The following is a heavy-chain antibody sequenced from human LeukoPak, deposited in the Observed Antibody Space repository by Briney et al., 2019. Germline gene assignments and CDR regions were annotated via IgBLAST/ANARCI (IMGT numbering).Heavy chain of an antibody. CDR1: GYTFTSYG. J-gene: IGHJ4*02. V-gene: IGHV1-18*01. D-gene: IGHD3-22*01. CDR3: ARGRGFSDSSAYYRFDY. CDR2: ISAHNGET. Sequence: ASVKVSCKASGYTFTSYGISWVRQAPGQGLEWLGWISAHNGETNYAQKFQDRVTMTTDTSTRTAYMELRSLRSDDTAVYYCARGRGFSDSSAYYRFDYWGQGTLVTVSS.